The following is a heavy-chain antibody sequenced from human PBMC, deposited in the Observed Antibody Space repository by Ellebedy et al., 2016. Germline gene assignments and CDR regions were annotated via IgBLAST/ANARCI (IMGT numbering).Heavy chain of an antibody. V-gene: IGHV4-59*02. CDR2: VFHTGTT. J-gene: IGHJ3*01. D-gene: IGHD6-19*01. CDR1: GGSVISDY. Sequence: SETLSLTCHAFGGSVISDYWNWIRRPPGKGLEWIGYVFHTGTTNYNPSLKSRVTMSVDTSKSQFSLRLTSVTAADTAVYYCAKWNGGWYAFEVWGQGTMVTVSS. CDR3: AKWNGGWYAFEV.